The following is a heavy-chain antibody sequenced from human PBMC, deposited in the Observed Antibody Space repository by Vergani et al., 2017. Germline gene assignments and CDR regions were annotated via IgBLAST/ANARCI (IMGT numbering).Heavy chain of an antibody. CDR1: GYTFTGYY. Sequence: QLQLVQSGAEVKKPGASVKVSCKASGYTFTGYYMHWVRQAPGQGLEWMGWINPNSGGTNYAQKFQGRVTMTRDTSISTAYMELSRLGSDDTAVYYCARSCSSTSCYRFDYWGQGTLVTVSS. V-gene: IGHV1-2*02. CDR3: ARSCSSTSCYRFDY. CDR2: INPNSGGT. J-gene: IGHJ4*02. D-gene: IGHD2-2*02.